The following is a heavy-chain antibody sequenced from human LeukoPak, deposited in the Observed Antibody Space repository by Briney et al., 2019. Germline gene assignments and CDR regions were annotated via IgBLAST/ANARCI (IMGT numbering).Heavy chain of an antibody. V-gene: IGHV4-59*12. CDR1: GGSISSYY. J-gene: IGHJ4*02. Sequence: PSETLSLTCTVSGGSISSYYWSWIRQPPGEGLEWIGFIYHSGSTNYNPSLKSRVTISVDTSTNQFSLKLSSVTAADTAVYYCATSGGTLGPTNYFAYWGQGTLVTVSS. CDR3: ATSGGTLGPTNYFAY. CDR2: IYHSGST. D-gene: IGHD3-16*01.